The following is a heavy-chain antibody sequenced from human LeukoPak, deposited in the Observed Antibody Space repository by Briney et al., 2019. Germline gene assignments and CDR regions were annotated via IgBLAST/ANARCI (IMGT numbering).Heavy chain of an antibody. Sequence: GSSVKVSCKASGGTFSSYTISWVRQAPGQGLEWMGRIIPILGIANYAQKFQGRVTITADKSTSTDYMELSSLRSEDTAVYYCARNYYDSSGYYYFDYWGQGTLVTVSS. CDR3: ARNYYDSSGYYYFDY. V-gene: IGHV1-69*02. CDR1: GGTFSSYT. J-gene: IGHJ4*02. D-gene: IGHD3-22*01. CDR2: IIPILGIA.